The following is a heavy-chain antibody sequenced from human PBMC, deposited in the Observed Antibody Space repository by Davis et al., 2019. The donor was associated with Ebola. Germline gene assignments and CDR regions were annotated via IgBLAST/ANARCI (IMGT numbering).Heavy chain of an antibody. CDR1: GGSISTYY. Sequence: MPGGSLRLSCTVSGGSISTYYWSWIRQPPGKGLECIGYIHYSGSTNYNPSLKSRATISVDTSKNQFSLKLRSVTAADTAVYYCARGLQNNYYYYATDVWGQGTTVTVSS. D-gene: IGHD4-11*01. CDR3: ARGLQNNYYYYATDV. V-gene: IGHV4-59*08. J-gene: IGHJ6*02. CDR2: IHYSGST.